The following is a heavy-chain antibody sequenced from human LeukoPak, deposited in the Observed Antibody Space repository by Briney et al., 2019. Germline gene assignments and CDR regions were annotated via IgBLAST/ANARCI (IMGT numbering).Heavy chain of an antibody. CDR3: TRGYDVLTGLSYFDY. CDR1: GFTFGYYA. D-gene: IGHD3-9*01. J-gene: IGHJ4*02. Sequence: GGSLRLSCTAPGFTFGYYAISWVRQAPGKGLEWVGFIRSKPYVGTTEYAASVKGRFNISREDSKTIAYLQMNSLKTEDTAVYYCTRGYDVLTGLSYFDYWGQGALVTVSS. V-gene: IGHV3-49*04. CDR2: IRSKPYVGTT.